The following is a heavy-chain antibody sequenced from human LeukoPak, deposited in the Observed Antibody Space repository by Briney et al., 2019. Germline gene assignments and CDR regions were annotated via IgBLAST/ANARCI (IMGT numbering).Heavy chain of an antibody. CDR1: GGSISSGGYS. V-gene: IGHV4-30-2*01. D-gene: IGHD5-18*01. Sequence: SQTLSLTCAVSGGSISSGGYSWSWIRQPPGKGLEWIGEINHSGSTNYNPSLKSRVTISVDTSKNQFSLKLSSVTAADTAVYYCARGGIQLWLRYWGQGTLVTVSS. CDR2: INHSGST. J-gene: IGHJ4*02. CDR3: ARGGIQLWLRY.